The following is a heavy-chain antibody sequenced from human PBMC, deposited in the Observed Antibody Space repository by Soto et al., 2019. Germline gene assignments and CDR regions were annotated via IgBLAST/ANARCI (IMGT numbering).Heavy chain of an antibody. D-gene: IGHD1-7*01. J-gene: IGHJ4*02. CDR2: FIPVLDTA. Sequence: QLQLVQSGAEVKKRGSSVKVSCKASGGTFSTYGINWVRQAPGHGLEWMGGFIPVLDTAKYAKKFQGRVTITADTSTSTAYMELSSLRSEDTAVYYCAREGPLSGTFDFWGQGTLVTVSS. V-gene: IGHV1-69*06. CDR1: GGTFSTYG. CDR3: AREGPLSGTFDF.